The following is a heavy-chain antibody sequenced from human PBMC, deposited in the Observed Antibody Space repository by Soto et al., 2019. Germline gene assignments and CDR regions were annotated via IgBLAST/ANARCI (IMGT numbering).Heavy chain of an antibody. D-gene: IGHD2-2*01. CDR3: ARVTFCSSTRCYPYNWFDP. J-gene: IGHJ5*02. CDR1: NASITSGDYY. V-gene: IGHV4-30-4*01. CDR2: IYATGST. Sequence: TLSLTCTVSNASITSGDYYWGWIRQPPGKGLEWIGYIYATGSTYYNPSLKSRLTISIDTSKNQFSLELNSVTTADTAMYYCARVTFCSSTRCYPYNWFDPWGQGTLVTVSS.